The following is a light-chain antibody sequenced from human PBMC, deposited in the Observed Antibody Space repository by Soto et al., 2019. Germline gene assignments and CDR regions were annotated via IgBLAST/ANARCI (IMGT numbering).Light chain of an antibody. V-gene: IGKV3-20*01. Sequence: EIVLTQSPGTLSLSPGERATLSCRASQSVSSSYLVWHQQKPGQAPRLLIYAASRRATGIPDRFSGSGSGTEFTLTISNLQSEDFALYYCQHYNNWPPRTFGQGTKVDIK. CDR3: QHYNNWPPRT. CDR2: AAS. CDR1: QSVSSSY. J-gene: IGKJ1*01.